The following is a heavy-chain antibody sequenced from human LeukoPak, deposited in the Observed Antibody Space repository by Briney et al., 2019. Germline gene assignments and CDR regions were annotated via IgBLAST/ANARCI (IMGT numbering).Heavy chain of an antibody. J-gene: IGHJ6*02. Sequence: SQTLSLTCTVSGGSISSGGHYWSWIRQHPGKGLEWIGYINYSGSTYYNPSLKSRVTISVDTSQNQFSLKLSSVTAADTAVYYCARDEAIFGAGYYYGMDVWGHGTTVTVSS. D-gene: IGHD3-3*01. CDR2: INYSGST. CDR3: ARDEAIFGAGYYYGMDV. V-gene: IGHV4-31*03. CDR1: GGSISSGGHY.